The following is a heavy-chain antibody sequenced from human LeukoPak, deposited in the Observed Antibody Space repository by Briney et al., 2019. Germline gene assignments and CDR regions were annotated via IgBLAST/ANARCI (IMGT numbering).Heavy chain of an antibody. CDR2: INPSGSST. CDR3: AREREAALCFDY. CDR1: GYTFTSYN. Sequence: ASVKVSCKASGYTFTSYNIDWMRQAPGQGLEWMGMINPSGSSTSNAQKFQGRVTMTRHTSTSTVYLELSSLRSEDTAVHYCAREREAALCFDYWGQGTLVTVSS. V-gene: IGHV1-46*01. D-gene: IGHD6-25*01. J-gene: IGHJ4*02.